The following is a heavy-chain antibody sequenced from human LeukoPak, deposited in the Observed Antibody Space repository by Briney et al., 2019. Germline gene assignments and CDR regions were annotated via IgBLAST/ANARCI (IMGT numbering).Heavy chain of an antibody. D-gene: IGHD1-7*01. J-gene: IGHJ5*02. V-gene: IGHV4-4*07. Sequence: SETLSLTCTVSGGSISSYYWNWIRQPAGKGLEWIGRIYPSGITSYNPSLKSRVTLSVDTSKNQFSLRLTSLTAADTAVYYCATHRPGTTGWFDPWGQGTLVTVSS. CDR2: IYPSGIT. CDR3: ATHRPGTTGWFDP. CDR1: GGSISSYY.